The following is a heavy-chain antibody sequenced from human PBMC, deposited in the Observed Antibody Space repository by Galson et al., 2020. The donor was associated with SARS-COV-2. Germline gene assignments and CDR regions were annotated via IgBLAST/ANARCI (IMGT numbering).Heavy chain of an antibody. CDR2: ISPSGGST. J-gene: IGHJ4*02. D-gene: IGHD2-2*01. CDR1: GYTFTSYY. Sequence: ASVKVSCKASGYTFTSYYIHWVRQAPGQGLEWMGIISPSGGSTDYAQKFQGRVTMTRDTSTSTVYMELSSLRSEDTAVFYCAREEGVSTTSLGFDSWGQGTLVTVSS. V-gene: IGHV1-46*01. CDR3: AREEGVSTTSLGFDS.